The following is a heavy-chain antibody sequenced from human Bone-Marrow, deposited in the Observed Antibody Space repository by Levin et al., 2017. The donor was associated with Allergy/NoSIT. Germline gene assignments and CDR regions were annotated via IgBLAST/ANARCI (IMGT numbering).Heavy chain of an antibody. J-gene: IGHJ4*02. Sequence: ASVKASCKASGYTFSTYSITWVRHVPGQGLEWMGWISTHNGDTKYAKKLQGRATMTTDTSTSTAYMELRSLTSDDTAVYYCARESARDYGDYVDYWGQGTLVTVSS. CDR2: ISTHNGDT. V-gene: IGHV1-18*01. CDR3: ARESARDYGDYVDY. D-gene: IGHD4-17*01. CDR1: GYTFSTYS.